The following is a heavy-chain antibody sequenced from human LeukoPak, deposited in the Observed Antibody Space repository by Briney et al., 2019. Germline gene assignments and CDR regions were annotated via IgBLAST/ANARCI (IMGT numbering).Heavy chain of an antibody. CDR3: ARSVPPLDYLFDS. Sequence: GGSLRLSCAASGFTVFSNYMSWVRQAPGKGLEWVSVIYGGGSTYYADSVKGRFTISRHNSKSTLYLEMNSLRPEDTAVYYCARSVPPLDYLFDSWGHGTLVTVSS. J-gene: IGHJ5*01. D-gene: IGHD4-11*01. CDR1: GFTVFSNY. CDR2: IYGGGST. V-gene: IGHV3-53*04.